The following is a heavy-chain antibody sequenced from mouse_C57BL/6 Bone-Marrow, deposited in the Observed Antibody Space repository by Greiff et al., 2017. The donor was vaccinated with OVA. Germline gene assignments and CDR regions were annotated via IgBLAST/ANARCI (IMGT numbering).Heavy chain of an antibody. CDR3: ARGNYYGSSYVFAY. CDR1: GYAFSSSW. Sequence: VKLMESGPELVKPGASVKISCKASGYAFSSSWMNWVKQRPGKGLEWIGRIYPGDGDTNYNGKFKGKATLTADKSSSTAYMQLSSLTSEDSAVYFCARGNYYGSSYVFAYWGQGTLVTVSA. J-gene: IGHJ3*01. CDR2: IYPGDGDT. V-gene: IGHV1-82*01. D-gene: IGHD1-1*01.